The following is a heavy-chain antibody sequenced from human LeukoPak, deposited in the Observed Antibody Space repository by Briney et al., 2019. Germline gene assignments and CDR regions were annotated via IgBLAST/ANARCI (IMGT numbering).Heavy chain of an antibody. V-gene: IGHV4-61*02. CDR3: AGGTCSGGSCYSLGGTDY. CDR2: IYTSGST. J-gene: IGHJ4*02. CDR1: GGFISSGSYY. D-gene: IGHD2-15*01. Sequence: SETLSLTCTVSGGFISSGSYYWSWIRQPAGKGLEWIGRIYTSGSTNYNPSLKSRVTISVDTSKNQFSLKLSSVTAADTAVYYCAGGTCSGGSCYSLGGTDYWGQGTLVTVSS.